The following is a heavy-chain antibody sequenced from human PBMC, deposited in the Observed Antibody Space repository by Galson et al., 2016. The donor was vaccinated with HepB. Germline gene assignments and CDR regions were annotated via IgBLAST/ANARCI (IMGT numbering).Heavy chain of an antibody. D-gene: IGHD3-22*01. V-gene: IGHV1-18*01. J-gene: IGHJ5*02. CDR1: GYTFTSYG. CDR3: ARTGGYDSSGYYYPDNWFDP. Sequence: SVKVSCKASGYTFTSYGISWVRQAPGQGLEWMGRISANNGNTNYAQQLQGRVTMTTDTSTSTVYMELRSLRSDDTAVYYCARTGGYDSSGYYYPDNWFDPWGQGTLVTVSS. CDR2: ISANNGNT.